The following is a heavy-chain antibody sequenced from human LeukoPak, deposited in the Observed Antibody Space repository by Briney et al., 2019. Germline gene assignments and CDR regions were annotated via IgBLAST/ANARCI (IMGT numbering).Heavy chain of an antibody. CDR3: ARDRAVAAVDLFDY. J-gene: IGHJ4*02. CDR2: ISGSGGST. CDR1: GFTFSSYA. D-gene: IGHD6-19*01. V-gene: IGHV3-23*01. Sequence: HPGGSLRLSCAASGFTFSSYAMSWVRQAPGRGLEWVSAISGSGGSTSYAQKFQGRVTMTRDTSTSTVYMELSSLRSEDTAVYYCARDRAVAAVDLFDYWGQGTLVTVSS.